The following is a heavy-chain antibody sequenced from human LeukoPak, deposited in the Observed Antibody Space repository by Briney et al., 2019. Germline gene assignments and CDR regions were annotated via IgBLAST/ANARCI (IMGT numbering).Heavy chain of an antibody. V-gene: IGHV4-34*01. Sequence: SETLSLTCAVYGGSFSGYYWGWLRQPPGKGLEWIGEINDSGGTNYNPSLKSRVTISVDTSKNQFSLKLTSVTAADTAVYYCARGQGGECLRSWGQGTLVTVSS. CDR1: GGSFSGYY. D-gene: IGHD5-12*01. J-gene: IGHJ4*02. CDR2: INDSGGT. CDR3: ARGQGGECLRS.